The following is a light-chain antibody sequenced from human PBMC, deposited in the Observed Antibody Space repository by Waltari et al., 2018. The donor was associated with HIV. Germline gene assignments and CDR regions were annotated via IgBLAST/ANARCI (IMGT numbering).Light chain of an antibody. V-gene: IGLV2-8*01. J-gene: IGLJ2*01. CDR1: SSDVGRDDY. CDR3: SSYAGINPVI. Sequence: QSALTQPPSASGSLGQSVTISCTGSSSDVGRDDYVSWYQQHPGKAPKLLILEVNTRPSGVPDRFSGSKSGNTASLTVSGLQAEDEAEYSCSSYAGINPVIFGGGTTLTVL. CDR2: EVN.